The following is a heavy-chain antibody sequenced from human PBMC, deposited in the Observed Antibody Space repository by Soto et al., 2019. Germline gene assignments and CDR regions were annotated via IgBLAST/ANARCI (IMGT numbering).Heavy chain of an antibody. V-gene: IGHV1-3*01. CDR3: AGGSPATFDY. D-gene: IGHD1-26*01. Sequence: ASVKVSCKASGYTFSNYAIHWVHQAPGQRLEWMGWINAGNGNTKSSQKFQGRVTITRDTSASTAYMELSSLRSEDTAVYYCAGGSPATFDYWGQGTLVTVSS. J-gene: IGHJ4*02. CDR1: GYTFSNYA. CDR2: INAGNGNT.